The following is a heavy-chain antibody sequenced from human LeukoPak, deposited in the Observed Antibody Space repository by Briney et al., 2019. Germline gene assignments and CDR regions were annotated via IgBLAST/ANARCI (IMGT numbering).Heavy chain of an antibody. CDR2: ISGSGGST. V-gene: IGHV3-23*01. CDR1: LFTFTSDA. J-gene: IGHJ4*02. Sequence: GGSLRVSCAHSLFTFTSDAMSWVPQAPGEGREGGSAISGSGGSTYYADSVKGRFTISRDNPKNTLYLQMNSLRAEDTAVYYCAKRQSYGDSALGYWGQGTLVTVSS. D-gene: IGHD4-17*01. CDR3: AKRQSYGDSALGY.